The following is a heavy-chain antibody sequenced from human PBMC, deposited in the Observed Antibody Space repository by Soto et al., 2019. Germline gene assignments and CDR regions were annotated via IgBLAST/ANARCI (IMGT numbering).Heavy chain of an antibody. D-gene: IGHD3-22*01. J-gene: IGHJ3*02. CDR2: IWYDGSNK. CDR1: GFTFSSYG. CDR3: ARDGYDSSGYYGNHDAFDI. Sequence: GGSLRLSCAASGFTFSSYGMHWVRQAPGKGLEWVAVIWYDGSNKYYADSVKGLFTISRDNSKNTLYLQMNSLRAEDTAVYYCARDGYDSSGYYGNHDAFDIWGQGTMVTVSS. V-gene: IGHV3-33*01.